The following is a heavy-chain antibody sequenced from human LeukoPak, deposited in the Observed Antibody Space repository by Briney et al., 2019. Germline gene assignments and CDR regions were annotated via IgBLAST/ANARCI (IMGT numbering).Heavy chain of an antibody. D-gene: IGHD3-22*01. Sequence: GGSLRLSCAASGFTFSSYGMNWVGQAPGTGLKGVAVLSSDGSHKDYADSVKGRFTISRDNSKNTLYLQMNSLRAEDTAVYYCARDFDDSSGWYDAFDIWGQGTMVTVSS. CDR3: ARDFDDSSGWYDAFDI. CDR2: LSSDGSHK. V-gene: IGHV3-30*03. CDR1: GFTFSSYG. J-gene: IGHJ3*02.